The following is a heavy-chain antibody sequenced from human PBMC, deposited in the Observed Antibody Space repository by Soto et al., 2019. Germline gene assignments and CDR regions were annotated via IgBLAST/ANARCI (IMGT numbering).Heavy chain of an antibody. J-gene: IGHJ4*02. V-gene: IGHV4-59*01. D-gene: IGHD3-3*01. Sequence: PSETLSLTCTVSGGSISSYYWSWIRQPPGKGLEWIGYIYYSGSTNYNPSLKSRVTISVDTSKNQFSLKLSSVTAADTAVYYCARAGKRITIFGVVPGYDYWGQGTLVTVSS. CDR1: GGSISSYY. CDR3: ARAGKRITIFGVVPGYDY. CDR2: IYYSGST.